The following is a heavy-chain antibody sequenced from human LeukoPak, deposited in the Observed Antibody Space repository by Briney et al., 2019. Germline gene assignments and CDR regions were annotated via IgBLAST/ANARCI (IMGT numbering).Heavy chain of an antibody. CDR3: ARDRRESTKPNDAFDI. D-gene: IGHD1-1*01. J-gene: IGHJ3*02. CDR1: GGSISSYY. V-gene: IGHV4-59*01. Sequence: PSETPSLTCSVSGGSISSYYWSWNRQPPGKGLEWIGYIYYSGSTNYNPSLESRVTISIDTSKKQLSLKLRSVTAADTAVYYCARDRRESTKPNDAFDIWGQGTMVTVSS. CDR2: IYYSGST.